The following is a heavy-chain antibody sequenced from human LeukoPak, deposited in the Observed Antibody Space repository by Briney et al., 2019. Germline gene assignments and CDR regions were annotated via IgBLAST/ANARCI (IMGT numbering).Heavy chain of an antibody. D-gene: IGHD2-2*01. Sequence: ASVKVSCKASGYTFTGYYMHWVRQAPGQGLEGMGWINPNSGGTNYAQNFQGRVTMTRDTSISTAYMELSRLRSDDTAVYYCARIPIASDIVVVPAAMYYFDYWGQGTLVTVSS. CDR1: GYTFTGYY. CDR3: ARIPIASDIVVVPAAMYYFDY. J-gene: IGHJ4*02. CDR2: INPNSGGT. V-gene: IGHV1-2*02.